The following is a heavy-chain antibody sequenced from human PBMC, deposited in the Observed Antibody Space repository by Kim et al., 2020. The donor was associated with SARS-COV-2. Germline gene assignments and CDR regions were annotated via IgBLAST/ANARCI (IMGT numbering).Heavy chain of an antibody. CDR2: ISAYNGNT. J-gene: IGHJ4*02. CDR1: GYTFTSYG. Sequence: ASVKVSCKASGYTFTSYGISWVRQAPGQGLEWMGWISAYNGNTNYAQKLQGRVTMTTDTSTSTAYMELRSLRSDDTAVYYCARHDLRYFDWLLADHFDYWGQGTLVTVSS. D-gene: IGHD3-9*01. CDR3: ARHDLRYFDWLLADHFDY. V-gene: IGHV1-18*01.